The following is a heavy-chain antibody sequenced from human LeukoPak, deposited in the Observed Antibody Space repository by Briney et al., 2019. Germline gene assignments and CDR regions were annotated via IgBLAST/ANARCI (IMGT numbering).Heavy chain of an antibody. CDR3: AIRSGGNYYGVDV. CDR1: GGSVSGYY. V-gene: IGHV4-59*08. Sequence: SETLSLTCTVSGGSVSGYYWNWVRQPPGKGLEWVGNTYYTGSTGYNPSLEGRVTISVDTSTKQFSLTLSSVTAADTAVYYCAIRSGGNYYGVDVWGQGTTVTVSS. J-gene: IGHJ6*02. CDR2: TYYTGST. D-gene: IGHD3-16*01.